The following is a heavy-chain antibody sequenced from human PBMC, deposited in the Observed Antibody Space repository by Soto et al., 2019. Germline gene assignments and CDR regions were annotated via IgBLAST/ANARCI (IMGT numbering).Heavy chain of an antibody. J-gene: IGHJ4*02. Sequence: QLQLQESGPGLVEPSETLSLTCTVSGGSISSSSYYWGWIRQPPGKGLEWIGSIYYSGSTYYNPSLKSRVTISVDTSKNQFSLKLSSVTAADTAVYYCARRGLYDYVWGSYRNYYFDYWGQGTLVTVSS. CDR3: ARRGLYDYVWGSYRNYYFDY. CDR1: GGSISSSSYY. D-gene: IGHD3-16*02. CDR2: IYYSGST. V-gene: IGHV4-39*01.